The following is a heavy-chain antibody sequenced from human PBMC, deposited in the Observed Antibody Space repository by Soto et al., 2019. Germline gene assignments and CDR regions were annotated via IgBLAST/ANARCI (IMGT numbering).Heavy chain of an antibody. J-gene: IGHJ4*02. V-gene: IGHV1-18*01. CDR3: AREKSIASAGYFDY. CDR1: GYIFTSYS. Sequence: QVQLVQSGAEVKKPGASVKVSCKASGYIFTSYSISWVRQAPGQGLEWMGWISSYIGNTNYVQKLLGRVTMTTDTSTTTAYMELRSLRSDDTAVYYCAREKSIASAGYFDYWGQGTLVTVSS. D-gene: IGHD6-13*01. CDR2: ISSYIGNT.